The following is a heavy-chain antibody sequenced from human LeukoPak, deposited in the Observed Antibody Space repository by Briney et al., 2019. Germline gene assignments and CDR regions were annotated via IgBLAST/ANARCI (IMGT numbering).Heavy chain of an antibody. CDR2: ISYDGSNK. D-gene: IGHD5-12*01. Sequence: GRSLRLSCAASGFTFSSYAMHWVRQAPGKGLEWVAVISYDGSNKYYADSVKGRFTISRDNSKNTLYLQMNSLRAEDTAVYYCASPIGGYSGYDPSDAFDIWGQGTMVTVSS. CDR3: ASPIGGYSGYDPSDAFDI. V-gene: IGHV3-30-3*01. CDR1: GFTFSSYA. J-gene: IGHJ3*02.